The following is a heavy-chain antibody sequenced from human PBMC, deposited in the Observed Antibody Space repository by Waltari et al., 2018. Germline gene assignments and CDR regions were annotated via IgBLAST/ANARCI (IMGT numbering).Heavy chain of an antibody. V-gene: IGHV3-15*07. J-gene: IGHJ4*02. CDR2: IENKTEGGRT. CDR3: TRGRALFDY. Sequence: EVQLVESGGGLVKPGGSLRLSCAASGFTFNNAWMNWVRRAPGKGMEGVGRIENKTEGGRTDYAAVVKGRFTISRDDSENTLYLQMNSLKTEDTAVYYCTRGRALFDYWGQGTLVTVSS. CDR1: GFTFNNAW.